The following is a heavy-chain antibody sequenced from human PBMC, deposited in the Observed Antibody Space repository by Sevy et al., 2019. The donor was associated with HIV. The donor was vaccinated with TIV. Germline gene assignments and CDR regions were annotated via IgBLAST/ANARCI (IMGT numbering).Heavy chain of an antibody. Sequence: GGSLRLSCADSGFPFSSYEMNWVRQAPGRGLEWISYISNTGNTISYSDSVRGRFTVSRDNAKNSLFLHMNSLRAEDTATYYCARDLPPSATTVAHFDYWGRGTLVTVSS. V-gene: IGHV3-48*03. J-gene: IGHJ4*02. D-gene: IGHD4-17*01. CDR2: ISNTGNTI. CDR3: ARDLPPSATTVAHFDY. CDR1: GFPFSSYE.